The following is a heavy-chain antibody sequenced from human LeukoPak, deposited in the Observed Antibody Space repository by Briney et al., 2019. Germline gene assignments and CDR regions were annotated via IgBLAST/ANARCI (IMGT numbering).Heavy chain of an antibody. CDR2: VGAGGGDT. J-gene: IGHJ3*02. V-gene: IGHV3-23*01. D-gene: IGHD7-27*01. CDR3: ARDRTYPWGALGI. Sequence: GGSLRLSCVASGFTLSSYAMNWVSQAPGKGLEWVSTVGAGGGDTFYSDSVKGRFTISRDNSKNTLFPQMNSLRAEDTAMYHCARDRTYPWGALGIWGQGTMVTVSS. CDR1: GFTLSSYA.